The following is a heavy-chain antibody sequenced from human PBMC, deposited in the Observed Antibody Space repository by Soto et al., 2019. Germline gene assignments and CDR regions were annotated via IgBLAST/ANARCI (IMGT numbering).Heavy chain of an antibody. V-gene: IGHV3-9*01. J-gene: IGHJ4*02. CDR1: GFNFGNYA. CDR2: INWNSDKV. CDR3: AKDKGGTPYYIDS. Sequence: EVLLVESGGGLVQPGRSLRLSCAVSGFNFGNYAMHWVRQAPGKGLEWVAAINWNSDKVAYAGSVLGRSTIFRDSAKNSLHLQMNDLTTEDAAFYYCAKDKGGTPYYIDSWGQGILVTVSS. D-gene: IGHD6-25*01.